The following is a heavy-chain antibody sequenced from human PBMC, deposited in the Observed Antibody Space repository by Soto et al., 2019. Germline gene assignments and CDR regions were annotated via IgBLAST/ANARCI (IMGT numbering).Heavy chain of an antibody. CDR2: INGDGSST. Sequence: EVQLVESGGGLVQPGGSRRLSCAASGFTFTTYWIHLVRQAPGKGLVWVSRINGDGSSTTYADSVKGRFTISRDNTKNALYLKMNSLRAEDKAVYYCARDDVLIDYWGQGTLVTVSS. D-gene: IGHD3-9*01. J-gene: IGHJ4*02. CDR1: GFTFTTYW. CDR3: ARDDVLIDY. V-gene: IGHV3-74*03.